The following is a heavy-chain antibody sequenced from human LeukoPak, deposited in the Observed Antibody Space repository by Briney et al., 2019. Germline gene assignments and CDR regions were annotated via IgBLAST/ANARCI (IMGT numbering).Heavy chain of an antibody. CDR2: LSTTGGST. D-gene: IGHD6-13*01. J-gene: IGHJ4*02. Sequence: GGSLRLSCAASGFTFSSYAMSWVRQAPGKGLEWVSALSTTGGSTYYADSVKGRFTISRDNSKNTLYLQMDSLRAEDTALYYCAKRIAAAGPYFDYWGQGTLVTVSS. CDR1: GFTFSSYA. CDR3: AKRIAAAGPYFDY. V-gene: IGHV3-23*01.